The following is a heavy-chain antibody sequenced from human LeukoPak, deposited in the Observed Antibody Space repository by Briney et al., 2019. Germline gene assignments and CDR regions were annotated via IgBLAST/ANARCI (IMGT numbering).Heavy chain of an antibody. CDR1: GYTFSSYG. J-gene: IGHJ4*02. V-gene: IGHV1-18*01. D-gene: IGHD2-2*01. CDR2: ISAYNGNT. CDR3: ARSPHILVVPTAFSS. Sequence: ASVKVSCKASGYTFSSYGISWVRQAPGQGLEWMGWISAYNGNTNYARKFQGRVTMTTDTSTTTAYMELRSLRSDDTAVYYCARSPHILVVPTAFSSWGQGTLVTVSS.